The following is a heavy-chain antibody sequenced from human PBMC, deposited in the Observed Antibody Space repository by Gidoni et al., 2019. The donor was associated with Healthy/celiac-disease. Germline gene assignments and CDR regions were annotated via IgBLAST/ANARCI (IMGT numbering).Heavy chain of an antibody. Sequence: QVQLVQSGAEVKKPGASVKVSCKASGYTFTSYAMHWVRQSPGQRLEWMGWINAGNGNTKYSQKFQGRVTITRDTSASTAYMELSSLRSEDTAVYYCARDSSSGWYGDYYYGMDVWGQGTTVTVSS. V-gene: IGHV1-3*01. CDR1: GYTFTSYA. J-gene: IGHJ6*02. CDR2: INAGNGNT. CDR3: ARDSSSGWYGDYYYGMDV. D-gene: IGHD6-19*01.